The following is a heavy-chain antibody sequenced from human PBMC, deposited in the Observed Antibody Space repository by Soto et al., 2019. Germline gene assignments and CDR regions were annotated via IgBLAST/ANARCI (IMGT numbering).Heavy chain of an antibody. D-gene: IGHD6-13*01. V-gene: IGHV3-23*01. J-gene: IGHJ4*02. CDR1: GFTFSNYA. Sequence: EVQLLESGGGLVQPGGSLRLSCAASGFTFSNYAMTWVRQAPGKGLEWVSDITGSGGGTYFVDSVKGRFTISRDNSKNTVYLQMNSLRAEDTAVYYCAKRPLTAAGFDYWGQGTLVTVSS. CDR3: AKRPLTAAGFDY. CDR2: ITGSGGGT.